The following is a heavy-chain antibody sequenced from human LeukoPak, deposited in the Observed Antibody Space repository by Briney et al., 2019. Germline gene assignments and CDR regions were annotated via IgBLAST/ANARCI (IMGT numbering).Heavy chain of an antibody. V-gene: IGHV3-23*01. CDR2: VSGSGGGSST. CDR1: GFTFTSYS. CDR3: AKQVGATYAY. J-gene: IGHJ4*02. Sequence: GGSLRLSCAASGFTFTSYSMSWVRQAPGKGLEWVSAVSGSGGGSSTYYADSVRGRFTISRDNSKNTLYLQMNSLRAEDTAVYYCAKQVGATYAYWGQGTLVTVSS. D-gene: IGHD1-26*01.